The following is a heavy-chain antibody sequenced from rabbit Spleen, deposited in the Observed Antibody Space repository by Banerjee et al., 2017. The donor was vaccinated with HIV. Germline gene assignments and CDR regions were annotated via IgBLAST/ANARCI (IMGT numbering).Heavy chain of an antibody. Sequence: QEHLKETGGGLVQPGGSLTLSCKASGFDFSSAYDMCWVRQAPGKGLEWIACIYVGGSGTTYYVSWAKGRFTGSKTSSTTVTLQMTSLTAADTATYFCARCDYSVDGYDIWGPGTLVTVS. V-gene: IGHV1S45*01. D-gene: IGHD1-1*01. CDR1: GFDFSSAYD. J-gene: IGHJ2*01. CDR3: ARCDYSVDGYDI. CDR2: IYVGGSGTT.